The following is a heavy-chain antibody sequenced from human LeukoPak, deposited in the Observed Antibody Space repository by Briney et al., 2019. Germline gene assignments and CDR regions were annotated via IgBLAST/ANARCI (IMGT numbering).Heavy chain of an antibody. D-gene: IGHD6-13*01. V-gene: IGHV4-34*01. CDR3: ARGHAGYSSSWYSKEIDY. CDR1: GGSFSGYH. Sequence: SETLSLTCGVSGGSFSGYHWSWIRQPPGKGLEWIGEINHSGSTNYNPSLKSRVTISVDTSKNQFSLKLSSVTAADTAVYYCARGHAGYSSSWYSKEIDYWGQGTLVTVSS. CDR2: INHSGST. J-gene: IGHJ4*02.